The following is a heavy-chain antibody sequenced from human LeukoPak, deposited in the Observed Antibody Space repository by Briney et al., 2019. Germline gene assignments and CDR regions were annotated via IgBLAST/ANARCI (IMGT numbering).Heavy chain of an antibody. J-gene: IGHJ5*02. Sequence: SETLSLTCSVSGDSISLYYWSWIRQPPGKGLEWIGYIDHTGSTNYNPSLISRVTISRDTSKNHFSLELSSVTAADTAVYYCARNARYNCFDPWGQGTLVTVSS. CDR2: IDHTGST. V-gene: IGHV4-59*01. CDR1: GDSISLYY. CDR3: ARNARYNCFDP.